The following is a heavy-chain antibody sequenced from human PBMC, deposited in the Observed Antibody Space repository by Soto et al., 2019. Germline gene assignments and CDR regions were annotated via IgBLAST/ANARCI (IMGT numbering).Heavy chain of an antibody. CDR2: IYYSGST. Sequence: ETLSLTCTVSGGSISSSSYYWSWIRQPPGKGLEWIGYIYYSGSTNYNPSLMSRVTISVDTSKNQFSLKLSSVTAADTAVYYCARDSMFDFWSGYYTRHYGMDVWGQGTTVTVSS. J-gene: IGHJ6*02. CDR3: ARDSMFDFWSGYYTRHYGMDV. D-gene: IGHD3-3*01. V-gene: IGHV4-61*01. CDR1: GGSISSSSYY.